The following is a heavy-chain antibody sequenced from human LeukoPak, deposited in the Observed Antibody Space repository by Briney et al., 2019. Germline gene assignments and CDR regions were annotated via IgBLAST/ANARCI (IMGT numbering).Heavy chain of an antibody. D-gene: IGHD3-22*01. CDR1: GFTFSSYA. CDR2: ISASGGST. CDR3: AKEYYDSSGYYYSLDY. Sequence: PGGSLRLSCAVSGFTFSSYAMSWVRQAPGKGLEWVSTISASGGSTYYADSVKGRFTISRDNSKNTLYLQMNSLRAEDTAVYNCAKEYYDSSGYYYSLDYWGQGTLVTVSS. J-gene: IGHJ4*02. V-gene: IGHV3-23*01.